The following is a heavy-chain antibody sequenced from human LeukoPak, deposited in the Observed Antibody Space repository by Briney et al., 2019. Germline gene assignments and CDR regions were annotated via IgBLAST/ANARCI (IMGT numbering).Heavy chain of an antibody. CDR2: ISSSGDEI. CDR3: AIYQQQPTLGSDY. Sequence: GGSLRLSCAASGFTFSSYSMHWIRQAPGKGLEWVSVISSSGDEIHYADSVKGRFTISRDNSKNTVSLQMNSLRADDTAIYYCAIYQQQPTLGSDYWGQGTLVTVSS. J-gene: IGHJ4*02. D-gene: IGHD6-13*01. V-gene: IGHV3-23*01. CDR1: GFTFSSYS.